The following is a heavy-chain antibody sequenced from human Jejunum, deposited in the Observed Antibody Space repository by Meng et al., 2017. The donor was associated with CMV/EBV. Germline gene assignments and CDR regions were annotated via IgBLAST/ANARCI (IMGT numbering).Heavy chain of an antibody. J-gene: IGHJ3*01. D-gene: IGHD3-10*02. CDR1: GFTLNSYE. Sequence: SCAASGFTLNSYEMHWVPQPTGRGLEWVSGTGTDGETYYADSVKGRFTVSRENAKNSFYLQMNSLTAGDTALYFCVRGSLFSAWGQGTMVTVSS. CDR3: VRGSLFSA. CDR2: TGTDGET. V-gene: IGHV3-13*01.